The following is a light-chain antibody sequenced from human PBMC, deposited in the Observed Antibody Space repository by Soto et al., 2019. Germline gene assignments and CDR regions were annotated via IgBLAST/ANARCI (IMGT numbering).Light chain of an antibody. V-gene: IGKV3-15*01. CDR1: QSVSSN. Sequence: IVMTQSPATLSVSPGERVTLSCRASQSVSSNLAWYQQKPGQAPRLLIYAASTRATGIPARFSGSGSGTEFTLTISSLQSEDFAVYYCQQYNSWPLTFGGGTKAEIK. J-gene: IGKJ4*01. CDR3: QQYNSWPLT. CDR2: AAS.